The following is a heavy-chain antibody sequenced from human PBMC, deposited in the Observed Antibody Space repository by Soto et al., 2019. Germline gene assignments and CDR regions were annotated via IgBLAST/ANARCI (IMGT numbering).Heavy chain of an antibody. J-gene: IGHJ3*02. V-gene: IGHV3-33*01. Sequence: GGSLRLSCAASGFTFISYGIHWFGHAPFKGLEWVAVIWYDGSNKYYADSVKGRFTISRDNSKNTLYLQMNSLRAEDTAVYYCAREPIVGATRGAFDIWGQGTMVTVSS. CDR2: IWYDGSNK. D-gene: IGHD1-26*01. CDR1: GFTFISYG. CDR3: AREPIVGATRGAFDI.